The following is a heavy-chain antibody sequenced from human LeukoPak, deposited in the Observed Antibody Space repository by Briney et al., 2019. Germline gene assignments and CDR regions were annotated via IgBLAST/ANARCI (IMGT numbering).Heavy chain of an antibody. CDR2: ISYDGSNK. D-gene: IGHD2-8*01. V-gene: IGHV3-30*04. CDR3: ARVMGYCTNGVCYRGGTGVDY. CDR1: GFTFSSYA. Sequence: GGPLRLSCAASGFTFSSYAMHWVRQAPGKGLEWVAVISYDGSNKYYTDSVKGRFTISRDNSKNTLYLQMNSLRAEDTAVYYCARVMGYCTNGVCYRGGTGVDYWGQGTLLTVSS. J-gene: IGHJ4*02.